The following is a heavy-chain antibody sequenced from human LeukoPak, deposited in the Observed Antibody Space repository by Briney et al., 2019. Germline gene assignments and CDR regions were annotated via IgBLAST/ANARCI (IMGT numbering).Heavy chain of an antibody. CDR3: VSTTVTPIDY. D-gene: IGHD4-17*01. CDR1: GFTFSTYA. V-gene: IGHV3-23*01. Sequence: PGGSLRLSCAASGFTFSTYAMSWVRQAPGKGLEWVSRISGSGVSTYYADSVKGRFTISRDNSKNTLYLQMNSLRAEDTAVYYCVSTTVTPIDYWGQGTLVTVSS. CDR2: ISGSGVST. J-gene: IGHJ4*02.